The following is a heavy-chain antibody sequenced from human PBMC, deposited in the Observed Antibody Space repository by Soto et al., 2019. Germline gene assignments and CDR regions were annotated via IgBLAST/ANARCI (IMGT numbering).Heavy chain of an antibody. CDR1: GGTFSSYA. CDR2: IIPIFGTA. CDR3: ATGTRNMIVVVITLDY. D-gene: IGHD3-22*01. Sequence: GASVKVSCKASGGTFSSYAISWVRQAPGQGLEWMGGIIPIFGTANYTQKFQGRVTITADESTSTAYMELSSLRSEDTAVYYCATGTRNMIVVVITLDYWGQGTLVTVSS. V-gene: IGHV1-69*13. J-gene: IGHJ4*02.